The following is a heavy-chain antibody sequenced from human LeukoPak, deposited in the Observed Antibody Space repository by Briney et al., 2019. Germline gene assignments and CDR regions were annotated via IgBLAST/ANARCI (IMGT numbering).Heavy chain of an antibody. J-gene: IGHJ4*02. V-gene: IGHV1-18*04. CDR3: ARAGGYGGNRDY. Sequence: GASVKVSCKASGYTFTGFYIHWVRQAPGQGLEWMGWINPNSGNTNYAQKLQGRVTMTTDTSTSTAYMELRSLRSDDTAVYYCARAGGYGGNRDYWGRGTLVTVSS. CDR1: GYTFTGFY. D-gene: IGHD4-23*01. CDR2: INPNSGNT.